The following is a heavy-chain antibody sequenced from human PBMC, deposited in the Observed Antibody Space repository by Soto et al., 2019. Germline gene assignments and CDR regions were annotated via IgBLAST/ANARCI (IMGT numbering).Heavy chain of an antibody. CDR1: GYTFTNYA. Sequence: QVQLVQSGAEVKKPGASVKVSCKASGYTFTNYAIHWVRQAPGQRLEWMGWINPGNGNTKYSQKFQGRVTITRDTSASTANMELSSLRSEDTAVYYCARGERYYYDTSGYFGFDYWGQGTLVTVSS. CDR3: ARGERYYYDTSGYFGFDY. CDR2: INPGNGNT. V-gene: IGHV1-3*01. D-gene: IGHD3-22*01. J-gene: IGHJ4*02.